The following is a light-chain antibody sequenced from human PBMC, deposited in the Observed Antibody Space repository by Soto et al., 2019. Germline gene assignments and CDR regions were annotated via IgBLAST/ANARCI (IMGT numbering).Light chain of an antibody. CDR2: EVS. Sequence: QSALTQPASMSRSPGQSITISCTGTSNDVGGYNYVSWYQQHPGKAPKLMIFEVSNRPSGVSNRFSGSKSGNTASLTISGLQAEDEAYYYCCSYTSTNSRVFGGGTKLTVL. CDR1: SNDVGGYNY. CDR3: CSYTSTNSRV. V-gene: IGLV2-14*01. J-gene: IGLJ3*02.